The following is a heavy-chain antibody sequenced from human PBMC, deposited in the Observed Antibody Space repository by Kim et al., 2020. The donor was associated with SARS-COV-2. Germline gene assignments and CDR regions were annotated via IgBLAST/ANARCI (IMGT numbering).Heavy chain of an antibody. Sequence: TYYADSVKGRFTISRENSKNTLYLQMNSLRAEDTAVYYCAAYSSGWYSNYWGQGTLVTVSS. CDR3: AAYSSGWYSNY. CDR2: T. D-gene: IGHD6-19*01. J-gene: IGHJ4*02. V-gene: IGHV3-23*01.